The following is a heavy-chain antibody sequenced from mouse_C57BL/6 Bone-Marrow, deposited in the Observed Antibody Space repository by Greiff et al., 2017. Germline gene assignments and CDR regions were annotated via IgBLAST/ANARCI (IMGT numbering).Heavy chain of an antibody. V-gene: IGHV14-2*01. Sequence: VQLQQSGAELVQPGASVKLSCTASGFNIQDYYMHWVKQRTEQGLAWIGRIDPEAGETTYAPKFQGKATITADPSSNTAYLQLSSLTSEDTAVYYCASLLDYWGQGTTLTVSS. CDR1: GFNIQDYY. CDR3: ASLLDY. CDR2: IDPEAGET. J-gene: IGHJ2*01.